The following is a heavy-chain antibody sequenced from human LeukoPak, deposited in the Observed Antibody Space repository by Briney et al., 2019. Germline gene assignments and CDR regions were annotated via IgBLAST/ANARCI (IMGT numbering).Heavy chain of an antibody. CDR2: IYTSGST. Sequence: SETLSLTCTASGGSISSYYWSWIRQPAGKGLEWIGRIYTSGSTSYNPSLKSRVTMSVDTSKNQFSLKLSSVTAADTAVYYCARGNTLCSGGSCSTNIDYWGQGTLVTVSS. V-gene: IGHV4-4*07. J-gene: IGHJ4*02. CDR1: GGSISSYY. D-gene: IGHD2-15*01. CDR3: ARGNTLCSGGSCSTNIDY.